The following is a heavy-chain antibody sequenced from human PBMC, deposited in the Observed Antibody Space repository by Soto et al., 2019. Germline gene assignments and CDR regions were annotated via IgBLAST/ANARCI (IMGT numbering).Heavy chain of an antibody. CDR3: AKESYTWIQLWLRRSRYYGMDV. Sequence: GVSLRLSCAACGFTFRSYGMHWVRHSPGKGLEWVAVISYDGSNKYYADSVKGRFTISRDNSKNTLYLQMNSLRAEDTAVYYCAKESYTWIQLWLRRSRYYGMDVWGQGTTVTVSS. J-gene: IGHJ6*02. CDR2: ISYDGSNK. CDR1: GFTFRSYG. D-gene: IGHD5-18*01. V-gene: IGHV3-30*18.